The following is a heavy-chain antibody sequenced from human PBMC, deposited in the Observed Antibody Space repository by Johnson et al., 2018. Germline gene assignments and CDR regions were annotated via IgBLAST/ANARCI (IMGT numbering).Heavy chain of an antibody. J-gene: IGHJ6*03. CDR1: GFTFSSNG. CDR2: ISYDGSNE. CDR3: AKGIGERRRSQSYYHYLDV. Sequence: QVQLVQSGGGVVQPGRSLRLSSAASGFTFSSNGMHWARQAPGKGLDWVAVISYDGSNEYYADSVKGRFTISRDKSKNTLFLQMNSLRGEDTAVLYCAKGIGERRRSQSYYHYLDVWGRGPSVTVSS. V-gene: IGHV3-30*18. D-gene: IGHD1-1*01.